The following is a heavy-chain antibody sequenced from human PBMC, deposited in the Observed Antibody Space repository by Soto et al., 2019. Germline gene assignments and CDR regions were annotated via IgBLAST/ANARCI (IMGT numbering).Heavy chain of an antibody. CDR3: AGHSRSSFAY. CDR2: IYYSGST. CDR1: GGSISSYY. Sequence: SETLSLTCTVSGGSISSYYWSWIRQPPGKGLEWIGYIYYSGSTNYNPSLKSRVTISVDTSKNQFSLKLSSVTAADTAVYYCAGHSRSSFAYWGQGTLVTVSS. D-gene: IGHD6-6*01. V-gene: IGHV4-59*08. J-gene: IGHJ4*02.